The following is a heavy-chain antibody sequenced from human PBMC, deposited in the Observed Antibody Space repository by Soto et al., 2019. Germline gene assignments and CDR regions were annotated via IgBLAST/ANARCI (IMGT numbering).Heavy chain of an antibody. Sequence: PGGSLRLSCAASGFTFSSYSMNWVRQAPGKGLEWVSSISSSISYIYYADSVKGRFTISRDNAKNSLYLQMNSLRAEDTAVYYCATLGDRNWFDPWGQGTLVTVSS. CDR1: GFTFSSYS. D-gene: IGHD3-10*01. V-gene: IGHV3-21*01. CDR3: ATLGDRNWFDP. J-gene: IGHJ5*02. CDR2: ISSSISYI.